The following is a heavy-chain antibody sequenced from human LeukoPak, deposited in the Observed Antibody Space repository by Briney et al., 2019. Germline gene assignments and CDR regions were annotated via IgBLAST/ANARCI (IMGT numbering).Heavy chain of an antibody. CDR1: GYIFTSYW. CDR3: ARLGGYTYGLDAFEI. V-gene: IGHV5-51*01. CDR2: IYPGNSDT. Sequence: GESLKISCKASGYIFTSYWIGWVRQMPGKGLEWMGNIYPGNSDTRYSPSFQGQVTMSADKSITTAYLQSSSLKASDTAMFYCARLGGYTYGLDAFEIWGQGTMVTVSS. D-gene: IGHD5-18*01. J-gene: IGHJ3*02.